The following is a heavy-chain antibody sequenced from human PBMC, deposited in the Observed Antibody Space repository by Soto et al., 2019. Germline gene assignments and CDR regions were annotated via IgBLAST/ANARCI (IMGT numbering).Heavy chain of an antibody. CDR2: IYSTGNA. J-gene: IGHJ3*02. Sequence: QVQPQESGPGLVKPSETLSLRCTVSDGSISGYYWSWVRQPAGKGLEWLGRIYSTGNANYNPSLKSRVAMSVDTSQNRFFLELTSGTAADTAMYSCVSGDVFDIWGRGTKGTVSS. CDR3: VSGDVFDI. CDR1: DGSISGYY. D-gene: IGHD1-26*01. V-gene: IGHV4-4*07.